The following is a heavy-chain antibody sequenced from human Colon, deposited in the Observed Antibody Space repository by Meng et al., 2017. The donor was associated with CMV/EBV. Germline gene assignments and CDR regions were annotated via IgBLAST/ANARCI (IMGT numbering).Heavy chain of an antibody. Sequence: GGSLRLSCAVSGFTLRNYNMNWVRQAPAKGLEWVSSISSTGHDMFYADSVKGRFTISTDNAKNTVYLEMNSLTAEDTAVYYCARDGARITIFGVDLYGMDVWGQGTAVTVSS. D-gene: IGHD3-3*01. CDR2: ISSTGHDM. CDR1: GFTLRNYN. CDR3: ARDGARITIFGVDLYGMDV. V-gene: IGHV3-21*01. J-gene: IGHJ6*02.